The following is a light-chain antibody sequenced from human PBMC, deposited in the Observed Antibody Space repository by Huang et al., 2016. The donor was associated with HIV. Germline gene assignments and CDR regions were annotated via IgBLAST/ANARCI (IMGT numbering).Light chain of an antibody. CDR1: QDISNY. J-gene: IGKJ4*01. Sequence: DIQMTQSPSSLSASVGDRVTITCQASQDISNYLNLYQQKPGKATKLLIYDASNLEKGVPSRFSGSGSGTDFTFTISSLQPEDIATYYCQQYDNLPPLTFGGGTKVEIK. CDR2: DAS. V-gene: IGKV1-33*01. CDR3: QQYDNLPPLT.